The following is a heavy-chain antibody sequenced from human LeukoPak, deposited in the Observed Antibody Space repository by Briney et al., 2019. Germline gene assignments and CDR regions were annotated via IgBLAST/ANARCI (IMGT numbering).Heavy chain of an antibody. V-gene: IGHV6-1*01. J-gene: IGHJ4*02. CDR2: TYYRSKWYN. CDR3: ARDLGDGYKNHELGIGLDY. Sequence: SQTLSLTCAISGDSVSSNSAAWNWIRQSPSRGLEWLGRTYYRSKWYNDYAVSVKSRITINPDTSKNQFSLQLNSVTPEDTAVYYCARDLGDGYKNHELGIGLDYWGQGTLVTVSS. D-gene: IGHD5-24*01. CDR1: GDSVSSNSAA.